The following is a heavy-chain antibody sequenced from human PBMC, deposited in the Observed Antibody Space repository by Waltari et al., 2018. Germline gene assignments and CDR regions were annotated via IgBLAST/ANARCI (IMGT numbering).Heavy chain of an antibody. J-gene: IGHJ6*02. CDR3: ARQKDWHFKTGDLYYYGMDV. Sequence: EVQLVQSGAEVKKPGESLKISCKGSGYSFTSYWIGWVRQMHGKGLEWMGIIYPGDPDTRYSPSFQGQVTISADKSLSTAYLQWSSLKASDTAMYYCARQKDWHFKTGDLYYYGMDVWGQGTTVTVSS. V-gene: IGHV5-51*01. CDR2: IYPGDPDT. CDR1: GYSFTSYW. D-gene: IGHD3-3*02.